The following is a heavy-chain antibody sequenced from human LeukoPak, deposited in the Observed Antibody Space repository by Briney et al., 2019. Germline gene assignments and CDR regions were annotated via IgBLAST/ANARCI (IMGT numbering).Heavy chain of an antibody. CDR2: ISAYNGNT. Sequence: RASVKVSCKASGYTFTSYGISWVRQAPGQGLEWMGWISAYNGNTNYAQKLQGRVTMTTDTSTSTAYMELRSLRSDDTAVYYCARDQLGYCSGGSCSRWLDPWGQGTLVTVSS. J-gene: IGHJ5*02. V-gene: IGHV1-18*01. CDR1: GYTFTSYG. D-gene: IGHD2-15*01. CDR3: ARDQLGYCSGGSCSRWLDP.